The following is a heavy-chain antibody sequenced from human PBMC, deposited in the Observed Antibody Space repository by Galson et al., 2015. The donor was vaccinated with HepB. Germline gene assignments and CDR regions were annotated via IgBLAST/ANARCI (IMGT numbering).Heavy chain of an antibody. CDR3: NTGAAQGQYYFDS. D-gene: IGHD2-15*01. CDR2: IKSKKDGETT. V-gene: IGHV3-15*01. CDR1: GFTFSNVW. Sequence: SLRLSCAVSGFTFSNVWMNWVRQAPGKGLEWVGRIKSKKDGETTDYTAPVKGRLTISRDDSTKTLYLQMNSLKTEDTAVYYCNTGAAQGQYYFDSWGQGSLVTVSS. J-gene: IGHJ4*02.